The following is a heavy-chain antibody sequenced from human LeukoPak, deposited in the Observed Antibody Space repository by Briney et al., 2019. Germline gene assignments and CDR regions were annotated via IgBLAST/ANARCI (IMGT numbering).Heavy chain of an antibody. V-gene: IGHV4-31*03. Sequence: PSETLSPTCTVSGGSISSGGYYWSWIRQHPGKGLEWIGYIYYSGSTYYNPSLKSRVNISVDTSKNQFSLKLSSVTAADTAVYYCARAEGFNLDYWGQGTLVTVSS. CDR2: IYYSGST. CDR1: GGSISSGGYY. CDR3: ARAEGFNLDY. J-gene: IGHJ4*02.